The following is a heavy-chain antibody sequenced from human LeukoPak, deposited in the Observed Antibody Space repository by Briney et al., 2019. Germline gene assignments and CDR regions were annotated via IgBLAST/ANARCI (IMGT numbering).Heavy chain of an antibody. V-gene: IGHV3-33*01. Sequence: PGGSLRLSCAASGVTFSSYGMHWVRQAPGKGLEWVAVIWYDGSNKYYADSVKGRFTISRDNSKNMLYLQMSSLRAEDTAVYYCARAVLPAAIHYYYYYYMDVWGKGTTVTVSS. CDR2: IWYDGSNK. CDR1: GVTFSSYG. J-gene: IGHJ6*03. D-gene: IGHD2-2*02. CDR3: ARAVLPAAIHYYYYYYMDV.